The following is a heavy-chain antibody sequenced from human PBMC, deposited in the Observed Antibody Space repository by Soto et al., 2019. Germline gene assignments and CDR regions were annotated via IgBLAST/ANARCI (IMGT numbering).Heavy chain of an antibody. CDR2: IYYSGST. Sequence: SETLSLTCTVSGGSISSGDYYWSWIRQPPGKGLEWIGYIYYSGSTYYNPSLKSRVTISVDTSKNQFSLKLSSVTAADTAVYYCARESAPKWFDPWGQGTLVTVSS. D-gene: IGHD6-25*01. V-gene: IGHV4-30-4*01. CDR1: GGSISSGDYY. CDR3: ARESAPKWFDP. J-gene: IGHJ5*02.